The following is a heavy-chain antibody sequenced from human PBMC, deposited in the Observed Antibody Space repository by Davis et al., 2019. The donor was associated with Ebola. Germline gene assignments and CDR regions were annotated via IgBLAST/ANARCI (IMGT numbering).Heavy chain of an antibody. D-gene: IGHD3-3*01. J-gene: IGHJ5*02. CDR2: IIPIFGTA. CDR3: ARSNYDFWSGPSHWFDP. Sequence: SVKVSCKASGGTFSSYAISWVRQAPGQGLEWMGGIIPIFGTANYAQKFQGRVTITADESTSTAYMELSSLRSDDTAVYYCARSNYDFWSGPSHWFDPWGQGTLVTVSS. CDR1: GGTFSSYA. V-gene: IGHV1-69*13.